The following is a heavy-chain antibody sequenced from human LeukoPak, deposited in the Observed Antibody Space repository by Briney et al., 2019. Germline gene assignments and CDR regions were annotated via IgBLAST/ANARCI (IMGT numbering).Heavy chain of an antibody. CDR3: TTPTPYWGGDCGGTDY. Sequence: PGGSLRLSCAASGFTFSNAWMSWVRQAPGKGLEWVGRIKSKTDGGKTDCAAPVKGRFTISRDDPKNTLYLQMNSLKTEDTAVYYCTTPTPYWGGDCGGTDYWGQGTLVTVSS. CDR1: GFTFSNAW. J-gene: IGHJ4*02. CDR2: IKSKTDGGKT. V-gene: IGHV3-15*01. D-gene: IGHD2-21*02.